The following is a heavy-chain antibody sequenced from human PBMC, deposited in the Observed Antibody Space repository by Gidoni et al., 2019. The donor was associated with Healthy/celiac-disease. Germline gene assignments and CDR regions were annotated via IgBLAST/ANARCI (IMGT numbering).Heavy chain of an antibody. Sequence: QVQLQESGPGLVKPSQTLSLTCTVSGGSISSGSYYWSWIRQPAGKGLEWIGRIYTSGSTNYNPSLKSRVTMSVDTSKNQFSLKLSSVTAADTAVYYCAREGPGIGYWGQGTLVTVSS. CDR3: AREGPGIGY. CDR1: GGSISSGSYY. V-gene: IGHV4-61*02. J-gene: IGHJ4*02. CDR2: IYTSGST.